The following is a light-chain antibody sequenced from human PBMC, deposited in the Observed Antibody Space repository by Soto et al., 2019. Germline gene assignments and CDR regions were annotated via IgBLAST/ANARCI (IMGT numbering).Light chain of an antibody. Sequence: QSALTQPPSASGTPGQRVTISCSGSSSHIGSNTVNWYQQLPGTAPKLLIYSNNQRPSGVPDRFSGSKSGTSASLAISGLQSEDEADYYCAAWDDSLNGLYVFGTGTKVTV. CDR1: SSHIGSNT. V-gene: IGLV1-44*01. CDR3: AAWDDSLNGLYV. CDR2: SNN. J-gene: IGLJ1*01.